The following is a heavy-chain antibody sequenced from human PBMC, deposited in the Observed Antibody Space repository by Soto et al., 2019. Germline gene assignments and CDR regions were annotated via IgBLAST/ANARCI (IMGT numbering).Heavy chain of an antibody. D-gene: IGHD2-21*01. J-gene: IGHJ4*02. CDR3: ARQRTSVVPQAYFDV. CDR1: DDSIRSRSYY. CDR2: IYYSGST. Sequence: PSGTLSQTFTVTDDSIRSRSYYWGWIRQPPGKGLEWIGSIYYSGSTYNNPSLRSRVSMSIDTSKDQFSLKLKSVTAADTALYFCARQRTSVVPQAYFDVWGPGSLVTVSS. V-gene: IGHV4-39*01.